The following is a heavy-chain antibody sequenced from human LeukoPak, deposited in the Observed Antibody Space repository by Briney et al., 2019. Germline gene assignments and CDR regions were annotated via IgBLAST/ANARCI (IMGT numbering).Heavy chain of an antibody. CDR2: INPNSGGT. CDR1: GYTFTGYY. J-gene: IGHJ4*02. D-gene: IGHD6-19*01. CDR3: ARAAIPYSSGPYYFDY. V-gene: IGHV1-2*02. Sequence: ASVKVSCKASGYTFTGYYMHWVRQAPGQGLEWMGWINPNSGGTNYAQKFQGRVTMNRDTSISTAYMELSRLRSDDTAVYYCARAAIPYSSGPYYFDYWGQGTLVTVSS.